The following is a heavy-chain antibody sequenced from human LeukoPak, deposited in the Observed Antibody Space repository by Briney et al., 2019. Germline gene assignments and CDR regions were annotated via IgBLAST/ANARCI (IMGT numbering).Heavy chain of an antibody. J-gene: IGHJ4*02. Sequence: SETLSLTCAVYGGSFSGYYWSWIRQPPGKGMEWIGEINHSGSTNYNPSLKSRVTISVDTSKNQFSLKLSSVTAADTAVYYCARTRGGMVRFDYWGQGTLVTVSS. CDR1: GGSFSGYY. CDR2: INHSGST. D-gene: IGHD3-10*01. CDR3: ARTRGGMVRFDY. V-gene: IGHV4-34*01.